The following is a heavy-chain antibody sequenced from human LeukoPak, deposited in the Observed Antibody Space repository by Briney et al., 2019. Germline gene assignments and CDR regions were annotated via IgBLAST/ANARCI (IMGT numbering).Heavy chain of an antibody. V-gene: IGHV4-39*01. CDR1: GGSISSSSYY. CDR3: ARVRHRRDYYYGMDV. D-gene: IGHD1-14*01. CDR2: IYYSGST. Sequence: SETLSLTCTVSGGSISSSSYYWGWIRQPPGKGLEWIGSIYYSGSTYYNPSPKSRVTISVDTSKNQFSLKLSSVTAADTAVYYCARVRHRRDYYYGMDVWGQGTTVTVSS. J-gene: IGHJ6*02.